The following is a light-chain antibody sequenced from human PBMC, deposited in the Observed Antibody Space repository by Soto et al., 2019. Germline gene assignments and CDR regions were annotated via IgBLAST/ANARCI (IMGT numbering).Light chain of an antibody. Sequence: DIQMTQSPSTLSASVGDRVSITCRASQTISSWLAWYQQKPGKAPKLLVYKASSLEGGVPSRFSGRASGTEFSLTISSLQPDDFAIYYCQQYSEYPWTFGQGTTVDVK. CDR2: KAS. CDR1: QTISSW. V-gene: IGKV1-5*03. J-gene: IGKJ1*01. CDR3: QQYSEYPWT.